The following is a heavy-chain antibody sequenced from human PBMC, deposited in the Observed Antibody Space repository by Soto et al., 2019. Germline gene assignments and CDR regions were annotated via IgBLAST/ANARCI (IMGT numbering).Heavy chain of an antibody. D-gene: IGHD2-21*02. CDR3: AADLAYCGGDCYALDY. Sequence: GASVKVSCKASGFTFTSSAMQWVRQARGQRLEWIGWIVVGSGNTNYAQKFQERVTITRDMSTSTAYMELSSLRSEDTAVYYCAADLAYCGGDCYALDYWGQGTLVTVSS. V-gene: IGHV1-58*02. J-gene: IGHJ4*02. CDR1: GFTFTSSA. CDR2: IVVGSGNT.